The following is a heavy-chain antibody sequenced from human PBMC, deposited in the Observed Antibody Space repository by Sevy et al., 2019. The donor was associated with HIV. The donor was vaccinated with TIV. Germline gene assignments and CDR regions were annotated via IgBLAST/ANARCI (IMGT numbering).Heavy chain of an antibody. J-gene: IGHJ4*02. CDR3: ARDRIPNLMGNFDY. V-gene: IGHV1-69*13. D-gene: IGHD2-21*01. CDR2: IIPIFGTA. Sequence: ASVKVSCKASGGTFSSYAISWVRQAPGQGLEWMGGIIPIFGTANYAQKFQGRVTITADESTSTAYMELSSLRSEDTAVYYCARDRIPNLMGNFDYWGQGTLVTVSS. CDR1: GGTFSSYA.